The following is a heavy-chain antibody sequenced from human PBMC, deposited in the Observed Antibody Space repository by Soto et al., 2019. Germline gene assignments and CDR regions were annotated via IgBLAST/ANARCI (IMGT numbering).Heavy chain of an antibody. CDR1: GGSFSGYY. CDR3: AREYYYDSSGYSH. CDR2: INHSGST. V-gene: IGHV4-34*01. D-gene: IGHD3-22*01. J-gene: IGHJ4*02. Sequence: QVQLQQWGAGLLKPSETLSLTCAVYGGSFSGYYWSWIRQPPGKGLEWIGEINHSGSTNYNPSLKSRVTISVDTSKNQFSLKLSSVTAADTAVYYCAREYYYDSSGYSHWGQGTLVTVSS.